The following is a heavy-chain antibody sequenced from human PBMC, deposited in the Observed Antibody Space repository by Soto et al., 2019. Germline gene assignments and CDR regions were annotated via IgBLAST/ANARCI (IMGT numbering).Heavy chain of an antibody. J-gene: IGHJ5*02. CDR3: AKHIWFGESVFEP. V-gene: IGHV3-23*01. CDR2: IRGSAGNA. D-gene: IGHD3-10*01. CDR1: GFTFSSYG. Sequence: EVQLFESGGGLVQPAGALRLSCAGTGFTFSSYGMSWVRHAPVKGLEWVSTIRGSAGNANYADSVKGGFTSSRDDSTNTVHLQMNSLRPDDTAVYYCAKHIWFGESVFEPWGQGTLVVVSS.